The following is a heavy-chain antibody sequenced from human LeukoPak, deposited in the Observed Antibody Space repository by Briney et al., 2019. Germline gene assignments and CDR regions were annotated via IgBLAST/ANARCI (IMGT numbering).Heavy chain of an antibody. J-gene: IGHJ4*02. CDR3: ARGEDSEYFDY. Sequence: SETLSLTCTVSDGSISLYYWSWIRQPAGKALEWIGRSYISGSTNYNPSLKSRVTMSIDTSKNQFSLRLTSVTAADTAVYYCARGEDSEYFDYWGQGTLVTVSS. CDR1: DGSISLYY. V-gene: IGHV4-4*07. D-gene: IGHD1-14*01. CDR2: SYISGST.